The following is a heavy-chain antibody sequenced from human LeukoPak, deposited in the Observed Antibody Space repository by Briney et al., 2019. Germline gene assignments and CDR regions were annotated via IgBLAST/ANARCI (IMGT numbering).Heavy chain of an antibody. V-gene: IGHV4-59*01. CDR2: IYYSGST. J-gene: IGHJ4*02. D-gene: IGHD6-13*01. Sequence: SETLSLTCTVSGGSFNSGYWSWLRQPPGKGLEWIGCIYYSGSTNHNPSLKSRVTISIDTFKNLFSLRLSSVTAADTAIYYCARDGAGRSFYYWGQGTLVTVSS. CDR1: GGSFNSGY. CDR3: ARDGAGRSFYY.